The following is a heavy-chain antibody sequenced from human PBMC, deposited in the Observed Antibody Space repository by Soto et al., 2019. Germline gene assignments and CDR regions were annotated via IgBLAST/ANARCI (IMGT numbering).Heavy chain of an antibody. CDR3: VNVYWVATGIRYYFDY. Sequence: QITLKESGPTLVKPTQSLTLTCTFSGFSFSTSSVGVGWIRQPPGKALEWLALIYWDDDKRYNPSLRNRLTITKDTSRNQVVVTMTDMDPVDTGIYYCVNVYWVATGIRYYFDYWGQGTLVTVSS. J-gene: IGHJ4*02. D-gene: IGHD2-21*02. CDR2: IYWDDDK. V-gene: IGHV2-5*04. CDR1: GFSFSTSSVG.